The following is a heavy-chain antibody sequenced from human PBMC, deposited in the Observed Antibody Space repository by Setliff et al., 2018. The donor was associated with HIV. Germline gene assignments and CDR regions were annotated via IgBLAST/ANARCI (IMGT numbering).Heavy chain of an antibody. D-gene: IGHD3-3*01. J-gene: IGHJ6*03. CDR1: GYTFTNYD. CDR3: ARHDVAKRGEYNFWSGYYSYYYYYIDV. V-gene: IGHV1-8*02. Sequence: ASVKVSCKPSGYTFTNYDINWVRQAAGQGLEWMGWMNPDSRNTGYAQRFEGSVTMTWDTSISTAYMELNNVKFEDTAVYYCARHDVAKRGEYNFWSGYYSYYYYYIDVWGKGTTVTVSS. CDR2: MNPDSRNT.